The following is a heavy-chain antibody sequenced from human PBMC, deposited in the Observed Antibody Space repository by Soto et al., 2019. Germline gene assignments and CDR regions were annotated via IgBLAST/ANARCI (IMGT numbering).Heavy chain of an antibody. CDR1: GGSISSGDYY. J-gene: IGHJ5*02. CDR2: IYHSGST. Sequence: QVQLQESGPGLVKPSQTLSLTCTVSGGSISSGDYYWSWIRQPPGKGLEWIGYIYHSGSTYYNPSLKSRVTRSVDTSKHQFSLKLSSVTAADTAVYYCASERPDGARLDPWGQGTLVTVSS. D-gene: IGHD6-6*01. V-gene: IGHV4-30-4*01. CDR3: ASERPDGARLDP.